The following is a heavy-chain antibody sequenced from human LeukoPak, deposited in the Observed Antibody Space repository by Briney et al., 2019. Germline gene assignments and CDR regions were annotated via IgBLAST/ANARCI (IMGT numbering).Heavy chain of an antibody. CDR3: ARDLARGYSYGYNAFDI. J-gene: IGHJ3*02. V-gene: IGHV1-18*01. Sequence: ASVKVSCKASGYNFRSYGIGWVRQAPRQGLEWMGWITAGNGNTNYAQKVQGRVTMTTDTSTSTAYMELRSLRSDDTAVHFCARDLARGYSYGYNAFDIWGQGTMVTVSS. D-gene: IGHD5-18*01. CDR2: ITAGNGNT. CDR1: GYNFRSYG.